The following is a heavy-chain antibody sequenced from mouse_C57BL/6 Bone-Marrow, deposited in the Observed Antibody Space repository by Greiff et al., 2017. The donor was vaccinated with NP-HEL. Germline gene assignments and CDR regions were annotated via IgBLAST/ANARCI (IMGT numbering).Heavy chain of an antibody. V-gene: IGHV1-74*01. CDR2: IHPSDSDT. D-gene: IGHD2-2*01. CDR1: GYTFTSYW. Sequence: VKLQQPGAELVKPGASVKVSCKASGYTFTSYWMHWVKQRPGQGLEWIGRIHPSDSDTNYNQKFKGKATLTVDKSSSTAYMQLSSLTSEDSAVYLRAIFGGYRWFGFWGQGALVTVS. J-gene: IGHJ3*01. CDR3: AIFGGYRWFGF.